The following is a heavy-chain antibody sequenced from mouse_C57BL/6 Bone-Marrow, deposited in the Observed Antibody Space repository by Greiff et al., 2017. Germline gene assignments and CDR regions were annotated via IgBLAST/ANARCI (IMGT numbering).Heavy chain of an antibody. Sequence: EVQLVESGGDLVKPGGSLKLSCAASGFTFSSYGMSWVRQTPDKRLEWVATISSGGSYTYYPDSVKGRFTISRDNAKNTLYLQMSSLKSEDTAMYYFARQGYYYAMDYWGQGTSVTVSS. V-gene: IGHV5-6*01. CDR2: ISSGGSYT. CDR1: GFTFSSYG. J-gene: IGHJ4*01. CDR3: ARQGYYYAMDY.